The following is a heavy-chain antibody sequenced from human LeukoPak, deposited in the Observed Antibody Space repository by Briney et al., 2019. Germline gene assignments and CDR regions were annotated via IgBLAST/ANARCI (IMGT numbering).Heavy chain of an antibody. CDR2: ISGSGGST. J-gene: IGHJ4*02. CDR3: ARGATKVLLWFGMKDSDYFDY. CDR1: GFTFSSYA. V-gene: IGHV3-23*01. Sequence: PGGSLRLSCAASGFTFSSYAMSWVRQAPGKGLEWVSAISGSGGSTYYADSVKGRFTISRDNSKNTLYLQMNSLRAEDTAVYYCARGATKVLLWFGMKDSDYFDYWGQGTLVTVSS. D-gene: IGHD3-10*01.